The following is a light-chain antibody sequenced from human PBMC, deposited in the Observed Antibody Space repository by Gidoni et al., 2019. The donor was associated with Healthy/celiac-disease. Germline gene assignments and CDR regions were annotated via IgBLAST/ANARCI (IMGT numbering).Light chain of an antibody. CDR2: EAS. J-gene: IGKJ1*01. CDR3: QQRSNWPTT. V-gene: IGKV3-11*01. Sequence: EIVLTQSPATLSLSPGERATLSCRASQGVSSYLAWYQQKPGQAPRLLIYEASNRATGIPARFSGSGSGTDFTLTISSLEPEDFAVYYCQQRSNWPTTFGQXTKVEIK. CDR1: QGVSSY.